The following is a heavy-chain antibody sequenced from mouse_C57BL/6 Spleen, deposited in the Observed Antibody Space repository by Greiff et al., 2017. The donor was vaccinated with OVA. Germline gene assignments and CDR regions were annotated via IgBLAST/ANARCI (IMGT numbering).Heavy chain of an antibody. CDR1: GYSITSGYY. D-gene: IGHD3-2*02. CDR3: AREDSSGYLDAMDY. J-gene: IGHJ4*01. V-gene: IGHV3-6*01. Sequence: DVKLQESGPGLVKPSQSLSLTCSVTGYSITSGYYWNWIRQFPGNKLEWMGYISYDGSNNYNPSLKNRISITRDTSKNQFFLKLNSVTTEDTATYYCAREDSSGYLDAMDYWGQGTSVTVSS. CDR2: ISYDGSN.